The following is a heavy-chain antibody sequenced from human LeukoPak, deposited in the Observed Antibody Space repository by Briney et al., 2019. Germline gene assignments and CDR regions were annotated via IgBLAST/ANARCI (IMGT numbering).Heavy chain of an antibody. CDR3: ARDLLLTYYDFWSGYPYYYYGMDV. Sequence: ASVKVSCKTSGYRFTNNYMHWVRQAPGQGLEWMGRINPNSGGTNYAQKFQGRVTMTRDTSISTAYMELSRLRSDDTAVYYCARDLLLTYYDFWSGYPYYYYGMDVWGQGTTVTVSS. J-gene: IGHJ6*02. D-gene: IGHD3-3*01. CDR2: INPNSGGT. CDR1: GYRFTNNY. V-gene: IGHV1-2*06.